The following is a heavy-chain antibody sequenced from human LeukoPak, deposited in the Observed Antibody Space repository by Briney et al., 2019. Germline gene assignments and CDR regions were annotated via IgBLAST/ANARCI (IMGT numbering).Heavy chain of an antibody. J-gene: IGHJ3*02. CDR3: ARGQRYYYDSYFDAFDI. D-gene: IGHD3-22*01. CDR2: IIPIFGTA. CDR1: GYTFTSYG. V-gene: IGHV1-69*06. Sequence: SVKVSCKASGYTFTSYGISWVRQAPGQGLEWMGGIIPIFGTANYAQKFQGRVTITADKSTSTAYMELSSLRSEDTAVYYCARGQRYYYDSYFDAFDIWGQGTMVTVSS.